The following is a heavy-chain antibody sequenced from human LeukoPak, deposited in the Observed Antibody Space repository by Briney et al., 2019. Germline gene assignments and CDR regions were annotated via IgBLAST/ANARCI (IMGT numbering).Heavy chain of an antibody. CDR1: GYTFTGFY. CDR3: ARGDLLD. J-gene: IGHJ4*02. CDR2: IHPNSGAT. V-gene: IGHV1-2*02. Sequence: VASVKVSCKASGYTFTGFYLNWVRQAPGQGLEWMGWIHPNSGATDNAQRFQGRVTMTRDTTITTAYMELSSLISDDTAVYYCARGDLLDWGQGTLVTVSS.